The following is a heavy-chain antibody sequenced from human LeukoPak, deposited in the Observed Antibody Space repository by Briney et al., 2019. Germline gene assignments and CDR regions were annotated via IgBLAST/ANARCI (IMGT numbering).Heavy chain of an antibody. V-gene: IGHV4-4*07. J-gene: IGHJ3*02. CDR3: ARGSRWLLAFDI. D-gene: IGHD6-19*01. CDR1: GGSVSSYY. CDR2: IYTSGST. Sequence: SETLSLTCTVSGGSVSSYYWSWIRQPAGKGLEWIGRIYTSGSTNYNPSLKSRVTMSVDTSKNQFSLKLSSVTAADTAVYYCARGSRWLLAFDIWGQGTMVTVSS.